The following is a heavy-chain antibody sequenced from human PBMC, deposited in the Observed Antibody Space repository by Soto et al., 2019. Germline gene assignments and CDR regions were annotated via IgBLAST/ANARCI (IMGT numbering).Heavy chain of an antibody. CDR1: GGSIRSGGYY. CDR2: IYYSGST. Sequence: QVQLQESGPGLVKPSQTLSLTCTVSGGSIRSGGYYWSWMRQHPGKGLEWIGYIYYSGSTYYNPSLKSRVTISVDTSKNQFSLKLSSVTAADTAVYYCATYGSGSYKPTTFDYWGQGTLVTVSS. CDR3: ATYGSGSYKPTTFDY. V-gene: IGHV4-31*03. J-gene: IGHJ4*02. D-gene: IGHD3-10*01.